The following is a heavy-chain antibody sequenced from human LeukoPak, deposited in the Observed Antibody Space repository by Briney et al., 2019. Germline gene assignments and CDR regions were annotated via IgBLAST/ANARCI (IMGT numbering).Heavy chain of an antibody. Sequence: PGGSLRLSCAASGFIVSTNYMNWVHQAPGKGLEWVSVIYSGGSTDYADSVKGRFTISRDNSKNTLYLQMNSLRAEDTAMYYCAREKGILWGQGTLVTVSS. V-gene: IGHV3-53*01. CDR2: IYSGGST. J-gene: IGHJ4*02. CDR1: GFIVSTNY. CDR3: AREKGIL.